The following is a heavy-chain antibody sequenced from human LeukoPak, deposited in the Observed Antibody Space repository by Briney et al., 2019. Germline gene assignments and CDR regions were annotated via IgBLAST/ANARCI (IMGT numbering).Heavy chain of an antibody. CDR3: ARDPMTAAGSKDGMDV. J-gene: IGHJ6*02. D-gene: IGHD6-13*01. CDR2: ITASGDST. CDR1: GFPFSSYP. V-gene: IGHV3-23*01. Sequence: GGSLRLSCAGSGFPFSSYPISWVRQPPGKGLEWVSAITASGDSTYSADSVKGRFTISRDNAKNSLYLQMNSLRAEDTAVHYCARDPMTAAGSKDGMDVWGQGTTVTVSS.